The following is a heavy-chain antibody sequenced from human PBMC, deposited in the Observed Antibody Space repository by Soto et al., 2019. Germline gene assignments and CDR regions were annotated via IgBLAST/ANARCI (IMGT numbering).Heavy chain of an antibody. CDR2: IGATGGGT. CDR3: AKARFLEWLLLFDY. V-gene: IGHV3-23*01. CDR1: GFTFSNYA. Sequence: PGGSLRLSCAASGFTFSNYAMIWVRQAPGKGLEWVSIIGATGGGTSYADSVKGRFTISRDTSKNTLYLQMNSLRAEDTAIYYCAKARFLEWLLLFDYWGQGTQVTVS. J-gene: IGHJ4*02. D-gene: IGHD3-3*01.